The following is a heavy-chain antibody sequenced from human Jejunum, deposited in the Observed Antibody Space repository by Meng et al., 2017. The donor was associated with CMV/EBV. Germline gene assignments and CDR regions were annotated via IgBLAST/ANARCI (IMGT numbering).Heavy chain of an antibody. CDR1: GYTCTNYA. CDR2: INTNTANP. Sequence: QVQVVQCGSVLKKPGALVKCSWKASGYTCTNYAMNVVHQAPEQGLEWMGWINTNTANPTYAQGFTGRFVFSLDTSVSTAYLQISSLKAEDTAVYYCARGDYYDSSGLDYWGQGTLVTASS. CDR3: ARGDYYDSSGLDY. J-gene: IGHJ4*02. D-gene: IGHD3-22*01. V-gene: IGHV7-4-1*02.